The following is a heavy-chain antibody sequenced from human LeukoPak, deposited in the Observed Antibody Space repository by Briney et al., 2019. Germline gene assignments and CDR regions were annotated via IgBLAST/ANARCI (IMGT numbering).Heavy chain of an antibody. CDR2: IWYDGSNK. V-gene: IGHV3-33*01. Sequence: GGSLRLSCAASGFTFSSYGMHWVRQAPGKGLEWVAVIWYDGSNKYYADSVKGRFTISRDNSKNTLYLQMNSLRAEDTAVYYCARGPPGGWYYFDYWGQGTLVTVSS. CDR3: ARGPPGGWYYFDY. J-gene: IGHJ4*02. CDR1: GFTFSSYG. D-gene: IGHD6-19*01.